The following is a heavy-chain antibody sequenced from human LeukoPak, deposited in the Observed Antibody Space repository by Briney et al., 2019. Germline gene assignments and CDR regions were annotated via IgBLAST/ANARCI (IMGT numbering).Heavy chain of an antibody. CDR2: INPNSGGT. Sequence: ASVKVSCKASGYTFTGHYMHWVRQAPGQGLEWMGWINPNSGGTNYAQKFQGRVTMTRDTSISTAYMELSRLRSDDTAVYYCAVYNWNDVGFDYWGQGTLVTVSS. CDR1: GYTFTGHY. D-gene: IGHD1-1*01. J-gene: IGHJ4*02. V-gene: IGHV1-2*02. CDR3: AVYNWNDVGFDY.